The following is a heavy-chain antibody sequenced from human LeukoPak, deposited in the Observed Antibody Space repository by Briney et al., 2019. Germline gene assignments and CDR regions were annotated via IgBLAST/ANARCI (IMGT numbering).Heavy chain of an antibody. CDR3: AKLTGWGDY. D-gene: IGHD3-16*01. CDR1: GFTFSGFA. V-gene: IGHV3-23*01. J-gene: IGHJ4*02. Sequence: PGGSLRLSCAASGFTFSGFAMTWVRQAPGKGLEWVSTISGGGGSTYYASSVKGRFTISRDSSKDTLSLQMNSLRAEDTAIYHCAKLTGWGDYWGQGVLVAVSS. CDR2: ISGGGGST.